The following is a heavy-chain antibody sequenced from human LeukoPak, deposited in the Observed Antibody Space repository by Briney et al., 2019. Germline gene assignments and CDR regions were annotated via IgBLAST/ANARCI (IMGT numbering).Heavy chain of an antibody. V-gene: IGHV3-48*04. CDR3: ARGLRALDY. J-gene: IGHJ4*02. Sequence: GGSLRLSCAASGFTVGGHSMNWVRQAPGKGLEWLSCFSISSNIYYADSVKGRFTISRDNAKNTLYLQMNSLRAEDTAVYYCARGLRALDYWGQGTLVTVSS. CDR1: GFTVGGHS. D-gene: IGHD3-10*01. CDR2: FSISSNI.